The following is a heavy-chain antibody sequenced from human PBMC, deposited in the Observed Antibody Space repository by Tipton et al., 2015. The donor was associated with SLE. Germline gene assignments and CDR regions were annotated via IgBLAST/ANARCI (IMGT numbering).Heavy chain of an antibody. CDR1: GGSISSSSYY. CDR3: ARAAGGGRAYWFFDY. D-gene: IGHD2-8*02. V-gene: IGHV4-39*07. Sequence: TLSLTCTVSGGSISSSSYYWGWIRQPPGRGLEWIGIIYYSGNTYYNPSLESRLTISLDTSKTQFSLKLRSVTAADTAVYYCARAAGGGRAYWFFDYWGQGTLVTVSS. CDR2: IYYSGNT. J-gene: IGHJ4*02.